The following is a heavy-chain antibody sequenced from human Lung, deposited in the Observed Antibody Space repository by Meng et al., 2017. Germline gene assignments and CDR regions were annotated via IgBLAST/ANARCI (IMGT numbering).Heavy chain of an antibody. CDR1: GGSFSDHY. D-gene: IGHD4-11*01. Sequence: QVEVQHGVAGRLKPSETLSITCVVSGGSFSDHYWSWIRQPPGKGLEWIGEINHSGSNNYNPSLESRATISVDTSQNNLSLKLSSVTAADSAVYYCARGPTTMAHDFDYWGQGTLVTVSS. V-gene: IGHV4-34*01. CDR2: INHSGSN. J-gene: IGHJ4*02. CDR3: ARGPTTMAHDFDY.